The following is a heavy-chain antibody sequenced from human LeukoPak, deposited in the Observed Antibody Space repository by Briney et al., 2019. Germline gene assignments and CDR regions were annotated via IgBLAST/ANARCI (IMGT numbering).Heavy chain of an antibody. J-gene: IGHJ6*02. D-gene: IGHD5-12*01. CDR1: GYTFTGYY. CDR3: ARVKYSGYDEDYYYGMDV. V-gene: IGHV1-2*04. Sequence: ASVKVSFKASGYTFTGYYMHWVRQAPGQGLEWMGWINPNSGGTNYAQKFQGWVTMTRDTSISTAYMELSRLRSDDTAVYYCARVKYSGYDEDYYYGMDVWGQGTTVTVSS. CDR2: INPNSGGT.